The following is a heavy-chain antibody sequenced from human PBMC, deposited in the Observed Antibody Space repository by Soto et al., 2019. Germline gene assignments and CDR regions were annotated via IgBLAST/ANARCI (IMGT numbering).Heavy chain of an antibody. CDR3: AKDVTQWYFDL. D-gene: IGHD2-21*02. CDR2: ISGSGSST. Sequence: AGGSLRLSCVASGFTCSTYAMSWVRQAPGKGLEWVSGISGSGSSTQYADSVKGRFTISRDNSKNTLFLQMNSLRAEDTALYFCAKDVTQWYFDLWGRGTLVTVSS. CDR1: GFTCSTYA. V-gene: IGHV3-23*01. J-gene: IGHJ2*01.